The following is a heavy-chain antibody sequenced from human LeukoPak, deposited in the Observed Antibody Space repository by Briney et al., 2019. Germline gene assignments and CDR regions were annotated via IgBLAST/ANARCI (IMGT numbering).Heavy chain of an antibody. J-gene: IGHJ3*02. CDR2: ISSSGSTI. CDR3: ARDKKITEFDM. V-gene: IGHV3-48*03. D-gene: IGHD3-16*01. Sequence: PGGSLRLSCAASGFTFSSYEMNWVRQAPGKGLEWVSYISSSGSTIYYADSVKGRFTISRDNAKNSLYLQMKGLRAEDTAVYYCARDKKITEFDMWGQGTMVTVSS. CDR1: GFTFSSYE.